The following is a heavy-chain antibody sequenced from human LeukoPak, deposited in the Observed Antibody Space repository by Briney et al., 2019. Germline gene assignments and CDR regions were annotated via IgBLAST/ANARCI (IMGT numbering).Heavy chain of an antibody. V-gene: IGHV1-69*13. CDR2: VVPMFGTD. D-gene: IGHD5-12*01. J-gene: IGHJ3*02. CDR3: ARDLLSVDNYDALDI. Sequence: SVKVSCKASGATFGSHSISWVRQAPGQGLEWMGGVVPMFGTDVYAQRFQGRVTVTADESTTTAYMELISLTSEDTAMYYCARDLLSVDNYDALDIWGQGTMVTVSS. CDR1: GATFGSHS.